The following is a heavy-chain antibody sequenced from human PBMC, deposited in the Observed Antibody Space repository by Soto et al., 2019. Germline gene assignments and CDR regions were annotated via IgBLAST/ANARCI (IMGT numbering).Heavy chain of an antibody. J-gene: IGHJ2*01. V-gene: IGHV1-8*01. D-gene: IGHD4-17*01. CDR1: GYTFTSYD. CDR2: MNPNSGDT. CDR3: ARPCGDMGWWYFDL. Sequence: QVQLVQAGAEVKKPGASVKVSCKASGYTFTSYDINWVRQATGQGLEWMGWMNPNSGDTGYAQKFQGRVTMTRDTSIITDYMTLSSRRSENTAVYYCARPCGDMGWWYFDLWGRGTLVTVSS.